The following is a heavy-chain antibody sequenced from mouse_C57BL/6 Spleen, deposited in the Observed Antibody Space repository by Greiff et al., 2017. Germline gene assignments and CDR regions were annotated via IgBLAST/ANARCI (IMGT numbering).Heavy chain of an antibody. Sequence: QVQLQQPGAELVRPGTSVKLSCKASGYTFTSYWMHWVKQRPGQGLEWIGVIDPPDSYTNYNQKFKGKATLTVDTSSSTAYMQLSSLTSEDSAVYYCARGDGSSFAYWGQGTLVTVSA. CDR3: ARGDGSSFAY. CDR2: IDPPDSYT. CDR1: GYTFTSYW. J-gene: IGHJ3*01. D-gene: IGHD1-1*01. V-gene: IGHV1-59*01.